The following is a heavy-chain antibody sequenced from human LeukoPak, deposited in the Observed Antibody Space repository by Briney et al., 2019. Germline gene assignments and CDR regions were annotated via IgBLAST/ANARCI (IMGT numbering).Heavy chain of an antibody. CDR2: IYYSGST. V-gene: IGHV4-39*01. Sequence: SETLSLTCTVSGGSISSSSYYWGWIRQPPGKGLEWIGSIYYSGSTYYNPSLKSRVTISVDTSKNQFSLKLSSVTAADTAVYYCARLAIGRLRLADFDYWGQGTLVTVSS. J-gene: IGHJ4*02. D-gene: IGHD4-17*01. CDR3: ARLAIGRLRLADFDY. CDR1: GGSISSSSYY.